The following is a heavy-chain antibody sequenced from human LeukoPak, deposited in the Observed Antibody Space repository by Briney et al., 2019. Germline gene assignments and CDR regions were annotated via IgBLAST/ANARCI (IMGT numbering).Heavy chain of an antibody. CDR1: GFTVSSNY. J-gene: IGHJ4*02. Sequence: PGGSLRLSCAASGFTVSSNYMSWVRQAPGKGLEWVSVINSAGTTYYTDSVKGRFTISRDNSKNTLYLQMNSLRAEDTAVYYCARDLFNWGQGTLVTVSS. D-gene: IGHD2-21*01. CDR3: ARDLFN. V-gene: IGHV3-66*01. CDR2: INSAGTT.